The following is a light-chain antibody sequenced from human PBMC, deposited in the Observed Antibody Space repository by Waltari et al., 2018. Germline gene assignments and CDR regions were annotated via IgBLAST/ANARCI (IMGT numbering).Light chain of an antibody. Sequence: DIQMTQFPSSLSASVGDSVTISCRASQAINNYLAWYQQKPGKLPKLLISATSTLQSGVPSRFSGSGTGTDFTLTIRSLQPEDVATYYCQKYNSAFLSFGGGTKVEIK. CDR2: ATS. V-gene: IGKV1-27*01. CDR1: QAINNY. CDR3: QKYNSAFLS. J-gene: IGKJ4*01.